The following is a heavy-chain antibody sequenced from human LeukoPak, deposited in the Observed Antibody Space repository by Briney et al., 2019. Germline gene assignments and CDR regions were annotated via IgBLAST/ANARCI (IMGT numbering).Heavy chain of an antibody. V-gene: IGHV1-2*02. J-gene: IGHJ5*02. D-gene: IGHD2-21*01. Sequence: ASVKVSCKASGYTFTGYYMHWVRQAPGQGLEWMGWINPNSGGTNYAQKFQGRVTMTRDTSISTAYMELSRLRSDDTAVYYCARGPRAHIVVVIAGGVGPWGQGTLVTVSS. CDR1: GYTFTGYY. CDR3: ARGPRAHIVVVIAGGVGP. CDR2: INPNSGGT.